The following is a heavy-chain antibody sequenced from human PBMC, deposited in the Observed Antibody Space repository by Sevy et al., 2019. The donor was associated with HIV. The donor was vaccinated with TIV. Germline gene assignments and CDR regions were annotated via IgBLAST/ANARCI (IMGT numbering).Heavy chain of an antibody. CDR2: INAISSNI. CDR3: ARDLFSGGNAVYGY. D-gene: IGHD2-15*01. CDR1: GFTFSSYA. J-gene: IGHJ4*02. Sequence: GGSLRLSCAASGFTFSSYAMNWVRQAPGKGLEWVSSINAISSNIYYADSVKGRFTISRDNAENSLYLKMNSVRAEDKAVYYCARDLFSGGNAVYGYWGQGPLVTVSS. V-gene: IGHV3-21*01.